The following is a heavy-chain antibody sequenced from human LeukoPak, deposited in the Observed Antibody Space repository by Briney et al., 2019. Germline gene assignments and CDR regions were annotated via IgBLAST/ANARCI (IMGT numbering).Heavy chain of an antibody. J-gene: IGHJ5*02. CDR1: GGSISSGNYY. D-gene: IGHD6-6*01. CDR2: IFYLGST. Sequence: SQTLSLTGTVSGGSISSGNYYWSWIRQPPGKGLEWIGYIFYLGSTYYNPSLKSRVSISVNTFKNQFSLKLTAVTAADTAVYYCARKYPDHWFDPWGQGTLVTVSS. CDR3: ARKYPDHWFDP. V-gene: IGHV4-30-4*01.